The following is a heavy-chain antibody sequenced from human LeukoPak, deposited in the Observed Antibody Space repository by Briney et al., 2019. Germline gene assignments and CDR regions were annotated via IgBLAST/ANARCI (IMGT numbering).Heavy chain of an antibody. CDR2: ISGDGGST. CDR3: ARSKSYSSGWTDFDC. J-gene: IGHJ4*02. D-gene: IGHD6-19*01. Sequence: GGSLRLSCAASGFTFDDYAMHWVRQAPGKGLEWVSLISGDGGSTYYADSVKGRFTISRENAKNSLYLQMDNLRAEDTAVYYCARSKSYSSGWTDFDCWGQGTLVTVSS. CDR1: GFTFDDYA. V-gene: IGHV3-43*02.